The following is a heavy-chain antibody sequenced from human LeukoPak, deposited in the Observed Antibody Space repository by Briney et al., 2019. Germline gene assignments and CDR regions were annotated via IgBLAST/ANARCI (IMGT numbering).Heavy chain of an antibody. J-gene: IGHJ4*02. D-gene: IGHD6-13*01. Sequence: ASVNVSCKVSGYTLTELSMHWVRQAPGKGFEWMGGFDPEDGETIYAQKFQGRVTITADESTSTAYMELSSLRSEDTAVYYCARVRSIAAAGTGPYYFDYWGQGTLVTVSS. V-gene: IGHV1-24*01. CDR1: GYTLTELS. CDR2: FDPEDGET. CDR3: ARVRSIAAAGTGPYYFDY.